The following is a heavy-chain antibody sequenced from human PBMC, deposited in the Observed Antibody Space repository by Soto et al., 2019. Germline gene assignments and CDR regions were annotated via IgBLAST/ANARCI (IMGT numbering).Heavy chain of an antibody. CDR1: GFTFSSYG. CDR2: ISYDGSNK. D-gene: IGHD3-10*01. J-gene: IGHJ4*02. Sequence: QVQLVESGGGVVQPGRSPRLSCAASGFTFSSYGMHWVRQAPGKGLEWVAVISYDGSNKYYADSVKGRFTISRDNSKNTLYLQMNSLRAEDTAVYYCAKDASGFGVFDYWGQGTLVTVSS. V-gene: IGHV3-30*18. CDR3: AKDASGFGVFDY.